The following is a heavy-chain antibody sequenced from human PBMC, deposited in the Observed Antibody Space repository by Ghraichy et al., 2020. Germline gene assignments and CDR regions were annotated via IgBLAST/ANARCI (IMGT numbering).Heavy chain of an antibody. CDR3: VRGAPRIYGDYVDFDY. CDR2: INHSGST. J-gene: IGHJ4*02. Sequence: SETLSLTCAVYGGSFSGYYWSWIRQPPGKGLEWIGEINHSGSTNYNPSLKSRVTISVDTSKNQFSLKLSSVTAADTAVYYCVRGAPRIYGDYVDFDYWGQGTLVTVSS. V-gene: IGHV4-34*01. D-gene: IGHD4-17*01. CDR1: GGSFSGYY.